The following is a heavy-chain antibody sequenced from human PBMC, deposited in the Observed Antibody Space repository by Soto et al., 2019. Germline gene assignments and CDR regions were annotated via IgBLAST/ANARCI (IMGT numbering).Heavy chain of an antibody. D-gene: IGHD3-22*01. CDR1: GFTFSGSA. CDR2: IRSKTHSYAT. Sequence: EVQLVESGGGLVQPGGSLKLSCAASGFTFSGSAIHWVRQASGIGLEWIGRIRSKTHSYATSYAASVKGRFTISRDDSETSAYLQMNSLKTEDTAVYYCASPRYDGTGYYLDYWGQGTLVTVSS. CDR3: ASPRYDGTGYYLDY. V-gene: IGHV3-73*01. J-gene: IGHJ4*02.